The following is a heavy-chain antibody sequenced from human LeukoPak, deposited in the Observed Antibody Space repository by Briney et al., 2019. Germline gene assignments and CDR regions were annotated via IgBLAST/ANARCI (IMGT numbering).Heavy chain of an antibody. CDR3: ARELITMVRGDIGIIDY. CDR1: GGSISSGSYY. V-gene: IGHV4-61*02. D-gene: IGHD3-10*01. J-gene: IGHJ4*02. CDR2: IYTSGST. Sequence: KPSQTLSLTCTVSGGSISSGSYYWSWIRQPAGKGLEWIGRIYTSGSTNYNPSLKSRVTISVDTSKNQFSLKLSSVTAADTAVCYCARELITMVRGDIGIIDYWGQGTLVTVSS.